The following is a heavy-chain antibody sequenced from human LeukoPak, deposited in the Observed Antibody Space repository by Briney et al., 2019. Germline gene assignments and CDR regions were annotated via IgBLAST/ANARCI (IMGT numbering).Heavy chain of an antibody. J-gene: IGHJ4*02. CDR1: GFTFSSYS. CDR3: ARGSYDSSGYYYFDY. V-gene: IGHV3-21*01. Sequence: GGSLRLSCAASGFTFSSYSMNWVRQAPGKGLEWVSSISSSYIYYADSVKGRFTISRDNAKNSLYLQMNSLRAEDTAVYYCARGSYDSSGYYYFDYWGQGTLVTVSS. CDR2: ISSSYI. D-gene: IGHD3-22*01.